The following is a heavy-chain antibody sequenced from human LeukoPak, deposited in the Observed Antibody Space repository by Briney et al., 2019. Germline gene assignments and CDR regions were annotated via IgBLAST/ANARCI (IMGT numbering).Heavy chain of an antibody. CDR2: IKQDGSEK. CDR1: GFTFSNYW. V-gene: IGHV3-7*03. Sequence: GGSLRLSCAASGFTFSNYWMSWVRQAPGKGLEWVANIKQDGSEKYYVDSVKGRFTMSRENAKNSLYLQVNCLRAEDTAVYYCARDHGRYCSGGSCYFGGFFEYWGQGTLGTVSS. J-gene: IGHJ4*02. D-gene: IGHD2-15*01. CDR3: ARDHGRYCSGGSCYFGGFFEY.